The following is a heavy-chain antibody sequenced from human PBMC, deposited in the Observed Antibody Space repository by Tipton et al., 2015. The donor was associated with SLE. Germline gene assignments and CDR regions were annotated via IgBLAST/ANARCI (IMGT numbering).Heavy chain of an antibody. CDR2: IYYSGIT. Sequence: TLSLTCTVSGGSISSSSYYWGWIRQPPGKGLEWIGYIYYSGITNYNPSLKSRVTMSVDTSKNHFSLKLSSVTAADTAVYYCARAELGIGYFDYWGQGTLVTVSS. V-gene: IGHV4-61*05. CDR3: ARAELGIGYFDY. D-gene: IGHD3-16*01. J-gene: IGHJ4*02. CDR1: GGSISSSSYY.